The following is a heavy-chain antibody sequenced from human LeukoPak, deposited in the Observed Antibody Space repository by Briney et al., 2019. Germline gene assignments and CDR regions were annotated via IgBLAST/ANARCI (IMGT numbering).Heavy chain of an antibody. J-gene: IGHJ6*03. V-gene: IGHV5-51*01. D-gene: IGHD2-2*01. CDR2: IYPGDSDV. CDR3: ARHFIVVVPSSLRIGTYSYYMDV. Sequence: GESLKIPRKGSGYNFTTYWVGWVRQMPGKGLEWMGTIYPGDSDVRYSPSFQGQVTISVDRSISTAYLQWNSLKASDTAIYYCARHFIVVVPSSLRIGTYSYYMDVWGKGTTVTVSS. CDR1: GYNFTTYW.